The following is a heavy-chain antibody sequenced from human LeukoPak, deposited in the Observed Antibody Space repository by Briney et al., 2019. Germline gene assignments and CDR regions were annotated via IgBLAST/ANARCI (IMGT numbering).Heavy chain of an antibody. CDR1: GFILSSYG. D-gene: IGHD3-10*01. CDR2: IRYDGINQ. Sequence: PGGSLRLSCAASGFILSSYGMHWVRQAPGKGLEWVAFIRYDGINQYYGDSVKGRFTISRDNSRNTLYLQMNSLRAEDTAVYYCARGPSITMVRGGQWYYYMDVWGKGTTVTISS. J-gene: IGHJ6*03. CDR3: ARGPSITMVRGGQWYYYMDV. V-gene: IGHV3-30*02.